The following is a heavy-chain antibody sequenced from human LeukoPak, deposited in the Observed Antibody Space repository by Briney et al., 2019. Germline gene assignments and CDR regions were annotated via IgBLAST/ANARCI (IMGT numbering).Heavy chain of an antibody. V-gene: IGHV4-59*12. CDR3: AREVTAPMTRKSHGAFDI. CDR2: IYYSGST. Sequence: SETLSLTCTVSGGSISSYYWSWIRQPPGKGLEWIGYIYYSGSTYYNPSLKSRVTISVDTSKNQFSLKLSSVTAADTAVYYCAREVTAPMTRKSHGAFDIWGQGTMVTVSS. J-gene: IGHJ3*02. CDR1: GGSISSYY. D-gene: IGHD4-11*01.